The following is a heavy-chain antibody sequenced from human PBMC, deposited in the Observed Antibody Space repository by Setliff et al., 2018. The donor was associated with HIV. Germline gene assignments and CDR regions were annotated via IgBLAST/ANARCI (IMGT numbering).Heavy chain of an antibody. D-gene: IGHD2-15*01. CDR3: ARWCSGGSCYGDDAFDI. CDR2: ISSYNGNT. J-gene: IGHJ3*02. V-gene: IGHV1-18*01. Sequence: ASVKVSCKASGYNFSSNGISWVRQAPGQGLEWMGWISSYNGNTKYAQKVQDRVTMTKDTSTSTAYMELRSLRSDDTAVYYCARWCSGGSCYGDDAFDIWGQGTMVTVSS. CDR1: GYNFSSNG.